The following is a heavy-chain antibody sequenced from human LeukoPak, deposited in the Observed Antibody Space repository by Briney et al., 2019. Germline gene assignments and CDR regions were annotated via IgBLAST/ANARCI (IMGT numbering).Heavy chain of an antibody. CDR2: INHSGST. J-gene: IGHJ6*02. V-gene: IGHV4-34*01. Sequence: SETLSLTCAVYGGSFSGYYSSWIRQPPGKGLEWIGEINHSGSTNYNPSLKSRVTISVDMSKNQFSLKLSSVTAADTAVYYCARGPPAKPGTGYYYGMDVWGQGSTVTVSS. D-gene: IGHD2-2*01. CDR1: GGSFSGYY. CDR3: ARGPPAKPGTGYYYGMDV.